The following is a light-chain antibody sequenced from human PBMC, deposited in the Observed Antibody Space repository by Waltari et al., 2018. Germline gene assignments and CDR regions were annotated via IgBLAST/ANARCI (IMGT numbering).Light chain of an antibody. CDR2: GRH. CDR3: NSRDYSANYV. CDR1: SLRTYY. J-gene: IGLJ1*01. V-gene: IGLV3-19*01. Sequence: SSELTQDPAVSVALGQTVRITCQGDSLRTYYVSWYQQKPGQAPVLVIYGRHKRPSGIPDRFSGSSSGDTDSLTITGAQAEDEADYYCNSRDYSANYVFGTGTKVTVL.